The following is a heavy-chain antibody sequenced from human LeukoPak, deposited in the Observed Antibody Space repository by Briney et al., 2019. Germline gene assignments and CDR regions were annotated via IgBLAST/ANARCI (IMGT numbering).Heavy chain of an antibody. Sequence: GGSLRLSCAASGFTFSNYWMHWVRQAPGKWLVWVSRINSDGINTSYADSVKGRFTISRDNSKNTLYLQMNSLRAEDTAVYYCANFDYYGSGSSLDYWGQGTLVTVSS. D-gene: IGHD3-10*01. J-gene: IGHJ4*02. V-gene: IGHV3-74*01. CDR1: GFTFSNYW. CDR3: ANFDYYGSGSSLDY. CDR2: INSDGINT.